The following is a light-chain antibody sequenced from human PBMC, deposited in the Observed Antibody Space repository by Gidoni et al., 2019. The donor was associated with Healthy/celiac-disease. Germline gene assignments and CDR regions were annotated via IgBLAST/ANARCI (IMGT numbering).Light chain of an antibody. J-gene: IGKJ1*01. V-gene: IGKV4-1*01. CDR3: QQYYSTPRT. CDR1: QSVLYSSNNKNY. Sequence: VMTQSPDSLAVSLGERATINCKSSQSVLYSSNNKNYLAWYQQKPGQPTKLLIYWASTRESGVPDRFSGSGSGTDFTLTISSLQAEDVAVYYCQQYYSTPRTFGQGTKVEIK. CDR2: WAS.